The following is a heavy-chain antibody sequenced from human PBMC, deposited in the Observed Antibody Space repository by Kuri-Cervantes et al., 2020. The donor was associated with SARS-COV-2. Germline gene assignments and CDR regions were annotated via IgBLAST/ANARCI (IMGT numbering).Heavy chain of an antibody. CDR2: INAGNGNT. D-gene: IGHD6-13*01. CDR1: GYTFTSYA. Sequence: ASVKVSCKASGYTFTSYAMHWVRQAPGQRLEWMGWINAGNGNTKYSQKFQGRVTITRDTSASTAYMELSSLRSEDTAVYYCAREGVRAAAGIYYYYGMDVWGQGTTVTVSS. V-gene: IGHV1-3*01. J-gene: IGHJ6*02. CDR3: AREGVRAAAGIYYYYGMDV.